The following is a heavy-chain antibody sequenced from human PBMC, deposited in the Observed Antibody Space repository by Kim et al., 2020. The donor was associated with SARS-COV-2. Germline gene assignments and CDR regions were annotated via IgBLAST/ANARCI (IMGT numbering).Heavy chain of an antibody. CDR1: GFTFSSYG. CDR3: ARGWYYDFWSGYSTSFDY. D-gene: IGHD3-3*01. CDR2: IWYDGSNK. V-gene: IGHV3-33*01. J-gene: IGHJ4*01. Sequence: LSLTCAASGFTFSSYGMHWVRQAPGKGLEWVAVIWYDGSNKYYADSVKGRFTISRDNSKNTLYLQMNSLRAEDTAVYYCARGWYYDFWSGYSTSFDY.